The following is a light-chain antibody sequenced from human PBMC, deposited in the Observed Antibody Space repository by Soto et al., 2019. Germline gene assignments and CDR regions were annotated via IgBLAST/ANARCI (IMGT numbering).Light chain of an antibody. J-gene: IGKJ2*01. CDR2: GAS. CDR3: QQYGSSPYT. Sequence: EIVLTQSPGTLSLSPGERATLSCRASQSIRSSYLAWYQQKSGQTPRLLIYGASSRATGIPDRFSGSGSGTDFTLTISRLEPEDFAVYYCQQYGSSPYTFGQGTKVDSK. CDR1: QSIRSSY. V-gene: IGKV3-20*01.